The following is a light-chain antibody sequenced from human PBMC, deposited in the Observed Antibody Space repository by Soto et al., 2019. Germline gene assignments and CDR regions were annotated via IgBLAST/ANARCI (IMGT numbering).Light chain of an antibody. Sequence: SYELTQPPSVSVAPGQTARITCGANNIGSKSVHWYQQKPGQAPVLVIHDDRDRSSGIPERFSGSNSENTATLTISGVEAADEADYYCQVWDISTDPNYVFGPGTKVT. CDR3: QVWDISTDPNYV. V-gene: IGLV3-21*02. CDR2: DDR. CDR1: NIGSKS. J-gene: IGLJ1*01.